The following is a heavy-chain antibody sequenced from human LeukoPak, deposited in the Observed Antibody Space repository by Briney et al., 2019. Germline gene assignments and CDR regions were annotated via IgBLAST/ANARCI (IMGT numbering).Heavy chain of an antibody. CDR1: GYSFTNYW. V-gene: IGHV5-51*01. D-gene: IGHD6-19*01. Sequence: KYGESLKISCRGSGYSFTNYWIAWVRQTPGKGPELMGIIYPRDSLISYSPSFRGQVTISADKSVSTAYLQWNSLKASDTAMYYCAIYSISGCNNVGCYTSFFYYGMDVWGQGTSVTVSS. CDR2: IYPRDSLI. CDR3: AIYSISGCNNVGCYTSFFYYGMDV. J-gene: IGHJ6*02.